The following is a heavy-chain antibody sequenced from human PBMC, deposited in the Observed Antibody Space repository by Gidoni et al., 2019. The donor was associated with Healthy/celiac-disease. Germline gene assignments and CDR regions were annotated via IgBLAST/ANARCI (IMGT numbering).Heavy chain of an antibody. Sequence: EVQLVESGGGLVKPGGYLRLPCAASGFTFSNAWMSWVRQAPGKGLEWVGRIKSKTDGGTTDYAAPVKGRFTISRDDSKNTLYLQMNSLKTEDTAVYYCTTDYYDSSGTYYFDYWGQGTLVTVSS. D-gene: IGHD3-22*01. CDR2: IKSKTDGGTT. CDR1: GFTFSNAW. V-gene: IGHV3-15*01. J-gene: IGHJ4*02. CDR3: TTDYYDSSGTYYFDY.